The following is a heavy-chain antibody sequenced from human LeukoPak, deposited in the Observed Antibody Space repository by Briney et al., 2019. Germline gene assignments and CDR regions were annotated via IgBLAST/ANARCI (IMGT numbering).Heavy chain of an antibody. D-gene: IGHD3-16*02. Sequence: SVKVSCKASGYTFTSYGISWVRQAPGQRLEWIGWIVVGSGNTNYAQKFQERVTITRDMSTSTAYMELSSLRSEDTAVYYCAAAFGGVIVMSYWGQGNLVTVSS. CDR1: GYTFTSYG. CDR3: AAAFGGVIVMSY. CDR2: IVVGSGNT. V-gene: IGHV1-58*02. J-gene: IGHJ4*02.